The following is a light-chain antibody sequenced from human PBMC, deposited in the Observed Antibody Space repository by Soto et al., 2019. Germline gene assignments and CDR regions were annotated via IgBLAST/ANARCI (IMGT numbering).Light chain of an antibody. V-gene: IGLV2-23*02. Sequence: QSVLTQPASGSGSPGQSITISCTGTSSDVGSYNLVSWYQQHPGKAPKLMIYEVSKRPSGVSNRFSGSKSGNTASLTISGLQAEDEADYYCCSYAGSSTPVVFGGGTKVTVL. J-gene: IGLJ2*01. CDR1: SSDVGSYNL. CDR2: EVS. CDR3: CSYAGSSTPVV.